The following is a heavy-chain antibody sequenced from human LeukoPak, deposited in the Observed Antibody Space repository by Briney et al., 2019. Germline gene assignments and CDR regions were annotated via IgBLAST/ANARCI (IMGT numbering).Heavy chain of an antibody. D-gene: IGHD6-13*01. CDR1: GYTFTSYY. J-gene: IGHJ4*02. CDR3: ASSSGSWYYFDY. V-gene: IGHV1-69*13. Sequence: ASVKVSCKASGYTFTSYYMHWVRQAPGQGLEWMGGIIPIFGTANYAQKFQGRVTITADESTSTAYMELSSLRSEDTAVYYCASSSGSWYYFDYWGQGTLVTVSS. CDR2: IIPIFGTA.